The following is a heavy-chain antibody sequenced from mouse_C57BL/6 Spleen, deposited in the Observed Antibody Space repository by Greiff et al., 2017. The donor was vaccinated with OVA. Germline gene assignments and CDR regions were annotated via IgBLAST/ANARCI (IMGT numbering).Heavy chain of an antibody. Sequence: QVQLQQPGAELVMPGASVKLSCKASGYTFTSYWMHWVKQRPGQGLEWIGEIDPSDSYTNYNQKFKGKSTLTVDKSSSTAYMQLSSLTSEDSAVYYCAREEGGYDYFDYWGQGTTLTVSS. J-gene: IGHJ2*01. CDR2: IDPSDSYT. V-gene: IGHV1-69*01. CDR1: GYTFTSYW. D-gene: IGHD2-2*01. CDR3: AREEGGYDYFDY.